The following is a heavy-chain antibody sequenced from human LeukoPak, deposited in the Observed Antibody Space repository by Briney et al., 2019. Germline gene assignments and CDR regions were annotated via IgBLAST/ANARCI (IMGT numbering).Heavy chain of an antibody. J-gene: IGHJ4*02. CDR3: ARDKDYYDSSGYYAPLFDY. V-gene: IGHV4-30-2*01. CDR2: IYHSGST. CDR1: GGSISSGGYS. D-gene: IGHD3-22*01. Sequence: SETLSLTCAVSGGSISSGGYSWSWIRQPPGKGLEWIGYIYHSGSTYYNPPLKSRVTISVDRSKNQFSLKLSSVTAADTAVYYCARDKDYYDSSGYYAPLFDYWGQGTLVTVSS.